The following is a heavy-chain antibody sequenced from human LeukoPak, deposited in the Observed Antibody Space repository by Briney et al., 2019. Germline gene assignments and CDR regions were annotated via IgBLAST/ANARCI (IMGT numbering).Heavy chain of an antibody. CDR3: ARYDFNKFFDY. Sequence: SETLSLTCTVSGGSISNYYWSWIRQPPGKGLEWIGYIYYSGSTNYDPSLKSRVTMSVDTSKNQFSLKLSSVTAADTAVYYCARYDFNKFFDYWGQGTLVTVSS. J-gene: IGHJ4*02. CDR2: IYYSGST. D-gene: IGHD3-3*01. CDR1: GGSISNYY. V-gene: IGHV4-59*01.